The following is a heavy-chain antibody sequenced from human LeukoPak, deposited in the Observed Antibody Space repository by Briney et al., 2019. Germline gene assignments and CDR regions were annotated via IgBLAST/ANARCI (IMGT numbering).Heavy chain of an antibody. V-gene: IGHV3-23*01. CDR2: ISANGGDT. CDR3: AREHSGYDFPGRDYYYMDV. J-gene: IGHJ6*03. D-gene: IGHD5-12*01. Sequence: GGSLRLSCAASGFTFTSYSMSWVRQAPGKGLEWVSVISANGGDTFYADSVKGRFTISRDNYKNTLYLQMNSPRAEDTAVYYCAREHSGYDFPGRDYYYMDVWGKGTTVTVSS. CDR1: GFTFTSYS.